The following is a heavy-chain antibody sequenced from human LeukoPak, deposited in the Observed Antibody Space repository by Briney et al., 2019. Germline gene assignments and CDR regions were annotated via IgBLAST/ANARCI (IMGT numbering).Heavy chain of an antibody. J-gene: IGHJ4*02. CDR3: ARLWPTVDY. CDR1: GVSISSYY. CDR2: IYYSGST. V-gene: IGHV4-59*08. Sequence: SETLSLTCTVAGVSISSYYWSWIRQPPGKGLEWIGYIYYSGSTNYNPSLKSRVTISVDTSKNQFSLKLSSVTAADTAVYYCARLWPTVDYWGQGTLVTVSS.